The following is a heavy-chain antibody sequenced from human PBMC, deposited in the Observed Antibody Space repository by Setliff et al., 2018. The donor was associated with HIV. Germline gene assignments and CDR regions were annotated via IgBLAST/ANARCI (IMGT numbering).Heavy chain of an antibody. J-gene: IGHJ6*03. V-gene: IGHV4-39*07. Sequence: PSETSITCIVPRGSIISTSHYWGWVRQSPGRRLEWIGSIYYSGRTYYNPSPKSRVTMAVDPSTNQFFMDLTSVTAADTAVYFCAGEIAPAARLPNVGGPPPPGYYHYMDVWGKGTTVTVSS. D-gene: IGHD2-8*01. CDR2: IYYSGRT. CDR1: RGSIISTSHY. CDR3: AGEIAPAARLPNVGGPPPPGYYHYMDV.